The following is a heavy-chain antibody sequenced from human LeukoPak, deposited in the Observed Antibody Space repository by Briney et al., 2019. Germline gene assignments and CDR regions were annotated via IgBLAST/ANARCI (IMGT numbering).Heavy chain of an antibody. J-gene: IGHJ4*02. CDR1: GGSISSGGYY. V-gene: IGHV4-31*03. CDR2: IYYSGST. D-gene: IGHD3-16*01. CDR3: ARGRLGYSYDPGYYFDY. Sequence: SETLSLTCTVSGGSISSGGYYWSWIRQHPGKGLEWIGYIYYSGSTYYNPSLKSRVTISVDTSKNQFSLKLSSVTAADTAVYYCARGRLGYSYDPGYYFDYWSQGTLVTVSS.